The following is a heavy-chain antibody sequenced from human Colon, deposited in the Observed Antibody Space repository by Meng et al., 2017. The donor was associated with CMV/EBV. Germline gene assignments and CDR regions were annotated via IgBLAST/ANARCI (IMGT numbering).Heavy chain of an antibody. J-gene: IGHJ5*02. CDR2: INPGTGDT. CDR1: GYTFIGYY. CDR3: ATEVDSGKHCTIANCPT. D-gene: IGHD1-1*01. Sequence: ASVKVSCKASGYTFIGYYLHWVRQAPGRGLEWMGRINPGTGDTDYAQRFQGRVAMTRDTSSNTAYMDLTKLTSDDTGVYYCATEVDSGKHCTIANCPTWGQGTLVTVSS. V-gene: IGHV1-2*05.